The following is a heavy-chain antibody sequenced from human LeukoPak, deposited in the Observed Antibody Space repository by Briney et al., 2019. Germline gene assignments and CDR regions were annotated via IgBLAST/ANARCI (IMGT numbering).Heavy chain of an antibody. D-gene: IGHD3-10*01. CDR3: ARHLVVGRFDP. CDR1: GGSISSYY. V-gene: IGHV4-59*08. J-gene: IGHJ5*02. Sequence: TSETLSLTCTVSGGSISSYYWSWIRQPPGKGLEWIGYIYYSGSTNYNPSLKSRVTISVDTSKNQFSLKLSSVTAADTAVYYCARHLVVGRFDPWGQGTLVTVSS. CDR2: IYYSGST.